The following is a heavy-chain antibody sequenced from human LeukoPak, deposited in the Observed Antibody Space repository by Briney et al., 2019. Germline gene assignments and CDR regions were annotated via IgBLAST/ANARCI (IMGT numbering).Heavy chain of an antibody. Sequence: SETLSLTCTVSGGSISSHYWSWIRQPPGKGLEWIGYIYYSGSTNYNPSLKSRVTISVDTSKNQFSLKLSSVTAADTAVYYCARRMAGTVDYYYYYYMDVWGKGTTVTVSS. CDR2: IYYSGST. V-gene: IGHV4-59*08. CDR1: GGSISSHY. J-gene: IGHJ6*03. CDR3: ARRMAGTVDYYYYYYMDV. D-gene: IGHD1-1*01.